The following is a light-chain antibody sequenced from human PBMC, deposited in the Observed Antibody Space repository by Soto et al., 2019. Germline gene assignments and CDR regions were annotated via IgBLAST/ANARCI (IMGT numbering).Light chain of an antibody. CDR3: MQSTQLPLT. V-gene: IGKV2D-29*01. J-gene: IGKJ4*01. CDR2: EVY. Sequence: VLTQTPLSLSVTPGQPASISCRSSQSLLHGDGKTYLYWFVQKPGQPPQLLIYEVYKQFSGVXDRXSGSGSGTDFTLKITRVEAEDVGTYYCMQSTQLPLTFGGGTKVEIK. CDR1: QSLLHGDGKTY.